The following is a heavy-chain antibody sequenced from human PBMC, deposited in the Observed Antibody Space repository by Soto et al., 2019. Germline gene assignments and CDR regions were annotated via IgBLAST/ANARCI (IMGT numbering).Heavy chain of an antibody. CDR1: GFIFNNYG. Sequence: GGSLRLSCATSGFIFNNYGMHWVRQAPGKGPEWVAVIRHDSDRSHIYSADSVNGRFTISRDNSNHTLFLQMNSLRAEDTALYYCARVIQCHSYSRWHAECGTVDFWGQGTMVTVSS. D-gene: IGHD6-13*01. CDR2: IRHDSDRSHI. J-gene: IGHJ6*02. V-gene: IGHV3-33*01. CDR3: ARVIQCHSYSRWHAECGTVDF.